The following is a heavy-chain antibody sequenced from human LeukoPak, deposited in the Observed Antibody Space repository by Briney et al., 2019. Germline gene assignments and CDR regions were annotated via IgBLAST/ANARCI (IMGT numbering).Heavy chain of an antibody. D-gene: IGHD3-9*01. V-gene: IGHV3-23*01. Sequence: GGSLRLSCAASGFTFSSYAMSWVRQAPGKGLEWVSAISGSGGSTYYADSVKGRFTISRDNSKNTLYLQMNSLRAEDTAVYYCANLRWNYDILTGYSDYWGQGTLVTVSS. CDR3: ANLRWNYDILTGYSDY. CDR1: GFTFSSYA. J-gene: IGHJ4*02. CDR2: ISGSGGST.